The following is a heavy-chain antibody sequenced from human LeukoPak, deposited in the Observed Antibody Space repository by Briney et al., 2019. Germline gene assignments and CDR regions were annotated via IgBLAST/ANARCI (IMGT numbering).Heavy chain of an antibody. CDR2: IYYSGSS. J-gene: IGHJ4*02. Sequence: SETLSLTCTVSGGSISSYYWSWIRQPPGKGLEWIGYIYYSGSSNYNPSLKSRVTISVDRSENQYSLKLSSVTAADTAVYYCARGVEDSSGYYSYSDCWGQGTLVTVSS. CDR1: GGSISSYY. D-gene: IGHD3-22*01. CDR3: ARGVEDSSGYYSYSDC. V-gene: IGHV4-59*01.